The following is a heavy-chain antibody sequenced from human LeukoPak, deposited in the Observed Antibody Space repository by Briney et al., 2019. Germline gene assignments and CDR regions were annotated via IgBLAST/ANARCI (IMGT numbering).Heavy chain of an antibody. J-gene: IGHJ4*02. V-gene: IGHV3-30*18. Sequence: PGGSLRLSCAASGFTFSSYGMHWVRQAPGKGLEWVAVISYDGSNKYYADSVKGRFTISRDNSKNTLYLQMNSLRAEDTAVYYCANLTWNPRYYFDYWGQGTLVTVSS. D-gene: IGHD1-1*01. CDR3: ANLTWNPRYYFDY. CDR2: ISYDGSNK. CDR1: GFTFSSYG.